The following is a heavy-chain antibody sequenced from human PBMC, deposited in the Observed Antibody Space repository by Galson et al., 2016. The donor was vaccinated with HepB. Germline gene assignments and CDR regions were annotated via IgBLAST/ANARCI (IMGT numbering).Heavy chain of an antibody. CDR1: GFSVSQNY. Sequence: SLRLSCAVSGFSVSQNYMTWVRQAPGKGLEWLSVIYSGNNAYYADSVKGRFTISRDNFRNTLHLQINSLRAEDTAVYYCARAGSRVGFYLRFGFFDPWGQGTLVTVFS. CDR2: IYSGNNA. CDR3: ARAGSRVGFYLRFGFFDP. J-gene: IGHJ5*02. V-gene: IGHV3-53*01. D-gene: IGHD3-10*01.